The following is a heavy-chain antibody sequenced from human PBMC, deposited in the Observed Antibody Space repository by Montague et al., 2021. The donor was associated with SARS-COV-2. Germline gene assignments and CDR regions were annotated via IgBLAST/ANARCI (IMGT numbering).Heavy chain of an antibody. J-gene: IGHJ2*01. CDR1: GGSMRDYY. CDR2: IYYSGST. D-gene: IGHD1-1*01. V-gene: IGHV4-59*08. CDR3: ARQDIQLRFDL. Sequence: SETLSLTCTVSGGSMRDYYWSWIRQPPGEGLEWIGYIYYSGSTDYNPSLNSRVTLSLDTSKNQCSLKMTAVTAADTAVYFCARQDIQLRFDLWGRGTLVTVSS.